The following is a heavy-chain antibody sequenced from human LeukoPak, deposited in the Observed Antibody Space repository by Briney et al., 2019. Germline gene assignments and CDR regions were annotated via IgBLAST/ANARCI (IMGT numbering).Heavy chain of an antibody. CDR3: ARHPSSTAAAGPYWYFDL. D-gene: IGHD6-13*01. V-gene: IGHV4-4*07. CDR1: GGSISSYY. J-gene: IGHJ2*01. CDR2: IYTSGST. Sequence: SETLSLTCTVSGGSISSYYWSWIRQPAGKGLEWIGRIYTSGSTNYNPSLKSRVTMSVDTSKNQFSLKLSSVTAADTAVYYCARHPSSTAAAGPYWYFDLWGRGTLVTVSS.